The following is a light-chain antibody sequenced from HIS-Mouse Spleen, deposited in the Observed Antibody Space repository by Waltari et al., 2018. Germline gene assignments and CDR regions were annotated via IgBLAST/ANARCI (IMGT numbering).Light chain of an antibody. CDR2: DAS. J-gene: IGKJ5*01. V-gene: IGKV1-33*01. CDR3: QQYDNLAIT. Sequence: DIQMTQSPSSLSASVGDRVTITCQASQDISNYLNWYQQKPGKAPKLLIYDASNLETGVPSRFSGSGSGTDFTFTISSLQPEDIATYYCQQYDNLAITFGQVTRLEIK. CDR1: QDISNY.